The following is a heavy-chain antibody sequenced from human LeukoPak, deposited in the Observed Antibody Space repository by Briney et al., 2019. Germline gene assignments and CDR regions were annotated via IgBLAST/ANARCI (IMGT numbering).Heavy chain of an antibody. CDR3: AKDRGVVTSSSRKYYFDC. CDR1: GFTFSSYA. CDR2: INGSGGST. V-gene: IGHV3-23*01. Sequence: GSLRLSCAASGFTFSSYAMSWVRQAPGKGLEWVSGINGSGGSTYNADFVKGRFTISRDNSKNTLYLQMNSLRAEDTAVYYCAKDRGVVTSSSRKYYFDCWGPGTLVTVSP. J-gene: IGHJ4*02. D-gene: IGHD3-10*01.